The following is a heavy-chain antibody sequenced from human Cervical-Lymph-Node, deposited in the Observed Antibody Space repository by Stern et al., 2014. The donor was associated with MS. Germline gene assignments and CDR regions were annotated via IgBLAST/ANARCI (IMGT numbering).Heavy chain of an antibody. Sequence: EVQLVESGGGLMQPGGSLELSCVGSGFTFSNYIINWVRHAPGKGLEWVASISGSGTVIYYADSVRGRFTISRDNAKNSLSLQMGSLRDEDTAIYYCARDNPAATFDCWGQGTLVTVSS. CDR1: GFTFSNYI. CDR3: ARDNPAATFDC. D-gene: IGHD2-15*01. CDR2: ISGSGTVI. J-gene: IGHJ4*02. V-gene: IGHV3-48*02.